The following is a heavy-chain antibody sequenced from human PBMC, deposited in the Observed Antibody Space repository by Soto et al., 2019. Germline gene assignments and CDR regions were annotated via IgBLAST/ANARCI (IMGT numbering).Heavy chain of an antibody. J-gene: IGHJ4*02. CDR2: INPNSGGT. D-gene: IGHD3-10*01. CDR1: GYTFTGYY. V-gene: IGHV1-2*02. CDR3: ARAEGYYGSGTFFYYFDN. Sequence: QVQLVQSGAEVKKPGASVKVSCKASGYTFTGYYMHWVRQAPGQGLEWMGWINPNSGGTNSAQKFQCRVTMARDTSISTAYMELSRLTSDDTAVYYCARAEGYYGSGTFFYYFDNWGQGTLVTVSS.